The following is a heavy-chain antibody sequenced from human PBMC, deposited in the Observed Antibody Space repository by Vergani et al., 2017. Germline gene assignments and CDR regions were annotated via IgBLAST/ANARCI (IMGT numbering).Heavy chain of an antibody. D-gene: IGHD3-9*01. Sequence: QVQLQESGPGLVKPSETLSLTCTVSGCSISSGYYWGWIRQPPGKGLEWIGSIYHSGSTYYNPSLKSRVTISVDTSKNQFSLKLSSVTAADTAVYYCARSYDILTGPPRAFDYWGQGTLVTVSS. J-gene: IGHJ4*02. V-gene: IGHV4-38-2*02. CDR3: ARSYDILTGPPRAFDY. CDR2: IYHSGST. CDR1: GCSISSGYY.